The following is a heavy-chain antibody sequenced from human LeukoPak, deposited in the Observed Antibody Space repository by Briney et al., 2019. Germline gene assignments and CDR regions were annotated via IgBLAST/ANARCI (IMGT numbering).Heavy chain of an antibody. Sequence: PGGSLRLSCAASGFTFSSYSMNWVRQAPGKGLEWVSYINSSSTIYYADSVKGRFTISRDNAKNSLYLQMNSLRDEDTAVYYCARDGVVVVAATSGGYYGMDVWGQGTTVTVSS. V-gene: IGHV3-48*02. CDR3: ARDGVVVVAATSGGYYGMDV. D-gene: IGHD2-15*01. CDR1: GFTFSSYS. J-gene: IGHJ6*02. CDR2: INSSSTI.